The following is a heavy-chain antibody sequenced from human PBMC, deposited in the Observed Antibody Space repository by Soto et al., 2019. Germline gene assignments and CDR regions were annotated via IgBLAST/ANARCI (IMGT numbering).Heavy chain of an antibody. CDR3: ARATDTAMVTGFDY. J-gene: IGHJ4*02. V-gene: IGHV3-48*02. D-gene: IGHD5-18*01. CDR2: ISSSSSTI. Sequence: EVQLVESGGGLVQPGGSLRLSCAASGFTFSSYSMNWVRQAPGKGLEWVSYISSSSSTIHYADSVKGRFTISRDNAKNSLYLQMNSLRDEDTAVYYCARATDTAMVTGFDYWGQGTLVTVSS. CDR1: GFTFSSYS.